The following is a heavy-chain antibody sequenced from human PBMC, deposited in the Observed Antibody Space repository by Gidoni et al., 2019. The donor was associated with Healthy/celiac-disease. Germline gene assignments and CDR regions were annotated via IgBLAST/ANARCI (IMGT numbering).Heavy chain of an antibody. D-gene: IGHD4-17*01. CDR2: ISSSSSYI. Sequence: EVQLVEYGGGLIKPGGSLRLPCAASGFTLSRYSMNWVSKATGKGLAWVSCISSSSSYIYYADSVKGRFTISRDNAKNSLYLQMNSLRAEDTAVYYCARGDYGGKGLDAFDIWGQGTMVTVSS. V-gene: IGHV3-21*01. J-gene: IGHJ3*02. CDR3: ARGDYGGKGLDAFDI. CDR1: GFTLSRYS.